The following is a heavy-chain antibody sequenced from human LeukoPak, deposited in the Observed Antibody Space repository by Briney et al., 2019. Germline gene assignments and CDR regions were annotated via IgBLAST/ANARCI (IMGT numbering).Heavy chain of an antibody. V-gene: IGHV1-8*01. J-gene: IGHJ4*02. CDR3: TRGWDY. Sequence: APVKVSCKASGYTFSSYDINWVRQAPGQGLEWMGWMNPNSDDTGYAQKFQGRVTMTRNTSITTAYMELSSLGSEDTAVYFCTRGWDYWGQGTLVTVSS. CDR2: MNPNSDDT. CDR1: GYTFSSYD.